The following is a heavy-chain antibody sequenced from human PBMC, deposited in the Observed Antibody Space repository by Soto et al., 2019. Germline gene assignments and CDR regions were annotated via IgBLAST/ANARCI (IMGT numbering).Heavy chain of an antibody. Sequence: QVQLVQSGAEVRKAGASVKVSCKASGYTFTRFAIHWVRQAPGQRLEWMGWINGGSGNTKYSQRFQGRVTITRDTSASTVYMEVSSLRSEDTAVYYCAREGDHSCYDYGLDYWGQGTLVTVSS. CDR1: GYTFTRFA. D-gene: IGHD5-12*01. V-gene: IGHV1-3*01. CDR2: INGGSGNT. J-gene: IGHJ4*02. CDR3: AREGDHSCYDYGLDY.